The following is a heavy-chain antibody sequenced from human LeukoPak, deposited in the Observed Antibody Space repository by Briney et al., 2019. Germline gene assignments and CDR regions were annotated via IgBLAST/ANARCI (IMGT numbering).Heavy chain of an antibody. D-gene: IGHD3-10*01. CDR1: GFTFDEYA. CDR2: ISGDGGST. CDR3: AKDMWRFGELDYDY. Sequence: GGSLRLSCAASGFTFDEYAMHWVRQAPGKGLEWVSLISGDGGSTYYADSVKGRFTISRDNSKNSLYPQMNSLRTEDTALYYCAKDMWRFGELDYDYWGQGTLVTVSS. J-gene: IGHJ4*02. V-gene: IGHV3-43*02.